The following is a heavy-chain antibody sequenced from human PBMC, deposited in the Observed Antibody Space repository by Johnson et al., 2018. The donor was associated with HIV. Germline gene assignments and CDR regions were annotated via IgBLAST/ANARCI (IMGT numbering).Heavy chain of an antibody. CDR3: ARDAYYGSGSYSQRNTFDV. CDR1: GFSFTNAW. J-gene: IGHJ3*01. V-gene: IGHV3-15*01. CDR2: MKSKTYGGTT. Sequence: VQLVESGGGLVKPGGTLRLSCAASGFSFTNAWMSCVRQAPGKGLEWVGRMKSKTYGGTTEYAAPVKGRFTISRDDSKNTLYVQMNSLRPEDTAVYYCARDAYYGSGSYSQRNTFDVWGQGTMVAVSS. D-gene: IGHD3-10*01.